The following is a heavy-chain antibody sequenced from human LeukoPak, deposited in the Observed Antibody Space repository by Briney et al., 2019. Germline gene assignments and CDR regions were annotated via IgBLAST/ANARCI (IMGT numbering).Heavy chain of an antibody. CDR1: GGSISSSSYY. CDR2: IYYSGST. V-gene: IGHV4-61*01. J-gene: IGHJ4*02. D-gene: IGHD1-7*01. CDR3: AREVITGSTFSDY. Sequence: PSETLSLTCTVSGGSISSSSYYWSWIRQPPGKGLEWIGYIYYSGSTNYNPSLKSRVTISVDTSKNQFSLKLSSVTAADTAVYYCAREVITGSTFSDYWGQGTLVTVSS.